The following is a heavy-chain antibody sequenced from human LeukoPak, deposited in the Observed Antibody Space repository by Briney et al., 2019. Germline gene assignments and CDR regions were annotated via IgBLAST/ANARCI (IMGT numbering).Heavy chain of an antibody. Sequence: SQTLSLTCTVSGGSISSGDYYWSWIRQPPGKVLEWIGYIYYSGSTYYNPSLKSRVTISVDTSKNQFSLKLSSVTAADTAVYYCARDSSGYYFDIWGQGTMVTVSS. D-gene: IGHD3-22*01. CDR1: GGSISSGDYY. V-gene: IGHV4-30-4*01. J-gene: IGHJ3*02. CDR3: ARDSSGYYFDI. CDR2: IYYSGST.